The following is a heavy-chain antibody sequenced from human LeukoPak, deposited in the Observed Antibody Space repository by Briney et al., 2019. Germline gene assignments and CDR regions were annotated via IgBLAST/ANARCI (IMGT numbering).Heavy chain of an antibody. CDR2: ISGSGGST. V-gene: IGHV3-23*01. J-gene: IGHJ6*02. CDR1: GFTFSSYA. D-gene: IGHD3-22*01. CDR3: AKGDYYDSSGYYYRSHYYYGMDV. Sequence: TGGSLRLSCAASGFTFSSYAMSWVRQAPGKGLEWVSAISGSGGSTYYADSVKGRFTISRDNSKNTLYLQMNSLRAEDTAVYYCAKGDYYDSSGYYYRSHYYYGMDVWGQGTTVTVSS.